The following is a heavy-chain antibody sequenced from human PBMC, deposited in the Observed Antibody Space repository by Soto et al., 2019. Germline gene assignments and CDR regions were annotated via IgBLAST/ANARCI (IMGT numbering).Heavy chain of an antibody. J-gene: IGHJ6*02. Sequence: QVQLQESGPGLVKPSQTLSLTCTVSGGSISSGGYYWSWIRQHPGKGLEWIGYIYYSGSTYYNPSLKSRVTISVDTSKNQFSLKLSSVTAADTAVYYCARDQKSGIAAAGPYYYYGMDVWGQGTTVTVSS. CDR1: GGSISSGGYY. D-gene: IGHD6-13*01. CDR2: IYYSGST. V-gene: IGHV4-31*03. CDR3: ARDQKSGIAAAGPYYYYGMDV.